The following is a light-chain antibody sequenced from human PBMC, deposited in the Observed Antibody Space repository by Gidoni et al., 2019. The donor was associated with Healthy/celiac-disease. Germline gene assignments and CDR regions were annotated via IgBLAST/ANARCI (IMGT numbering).Light chain of an antibody. V-gene: IGKV3-11*01. J-gene: IGKJ4*01. CDR3: QQRSNWPLT. Sequence: EIVLTQSPATLSLSPGERTTLACRASQSVSSYLAWYPQQPGQAPRLLIYDASNRATGIPAMFSGSGSGTDFTLTISILDPVDFAVYYCQQRSNWPLTFGGGTKVEIK. CDR1: QSVSSY. CDR2: DAS.